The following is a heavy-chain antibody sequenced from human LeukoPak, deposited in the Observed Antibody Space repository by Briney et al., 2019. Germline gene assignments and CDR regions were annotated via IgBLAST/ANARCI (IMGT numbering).Heavy chain of an antibody. V-gene: IGHV3-23*01. Sequence: PGGSLRLSCAASGFTFSSYAMSWVRQAPGKGLEWVSAISDSGGSTYYADSVKGRFTVSRDNSKNTLYLQMNSLRAEDTAVYYRAKDRVSPDYWGQGTLVTVSS. D-gene: IGHD2-8*01. CDR2: ISDSGGST. J-gene: IGHJ4*02. CDR1: GFTFSSYA. CDR3: AKDRVSPDY.